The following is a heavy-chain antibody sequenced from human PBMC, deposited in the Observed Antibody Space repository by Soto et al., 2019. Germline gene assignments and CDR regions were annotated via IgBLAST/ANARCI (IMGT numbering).Heavy chain of an antibody. Sequence: GESLKISCKGSGYSFTTDCINWVRQMPWKGLEWMGKIYPCDSHTINSPSFQGRVTMSADKSINTAYLQWSSLKASDTGMYYCARPDSSGYSPGGDGFQIWGQGTMLTFSS. D-gene: IGHD3-22*01. J-gene: IGHJ3*02. V-gene: IGHV5-10-1*01. CDR3: ARPDSSGYSPGGDGFQI. CDR1: GYSFTTDC. CDR2: IYPCDSHT.